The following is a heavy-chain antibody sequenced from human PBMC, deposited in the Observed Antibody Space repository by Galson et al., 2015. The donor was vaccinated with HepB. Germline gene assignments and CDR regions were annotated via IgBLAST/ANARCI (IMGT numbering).Heavy chain of an antibody. CDR3: ANIGCSGGSCYSEYYFDY. J-gene: IGHJ4*02. Sequence: SLRLSCAASGFTFSSYGMHWVRQAPGKGLEWVAFIRYDGSNKYYADSVKGRFTISRDNSKNTLYLQMNSLRAEDTAVYYCANIGCSGGSCYSEYYFDYWGQGTLVTVSS. CDR1: GFTFSSYG. V-gene: IGHV3-30*02. CDR2: IRYDGSNK. D-gene: IGHD2-15*01.